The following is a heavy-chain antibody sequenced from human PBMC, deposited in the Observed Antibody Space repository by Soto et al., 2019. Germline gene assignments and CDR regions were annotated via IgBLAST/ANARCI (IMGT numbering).Heavy chain of an antibody. J-gene: IGHJ6*02. Sequence: QVQLVESGGGVVQPGRSLRLSCAASGFTFSSYAMHWVRQAPGKGLEWVAVISYDGSNKYYADYVKGRFTISRDNSKNTLYLQMNSLRAEDTAVYYCARPQSSSWLYYYYGMDVWGRGTTVTVSS. CDR3: ARPQSSSWLYYYYGMDV. D-gene: IGHD6-13*01. CDR2: ISYDGSNK. CDR1: GFTFSSYA. V-gene: IGHV3-30-3*01.